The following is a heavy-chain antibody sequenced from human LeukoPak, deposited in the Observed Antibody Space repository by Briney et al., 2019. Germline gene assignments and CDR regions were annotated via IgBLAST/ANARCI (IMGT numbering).Heavy chain of an antibody. CDR1: GFTFSDYY. Sequence: GGSLRLSCAASGFTFSDYYMSWVRQAPGKGLEWVSAISGSGGSTYYADSVKGRFTISRDNSKNTLYLQMNSLRAEDTAVYYCAKGQLAWELLPFDYWGQGTLVTVSS. D-gene: IGHD1-26*01. CDR3: AKGQLAWELLPFDY. CDR2: ISGSGGST. V-gene: IGHV3-23*01. J-gene: IGHJ4*02.